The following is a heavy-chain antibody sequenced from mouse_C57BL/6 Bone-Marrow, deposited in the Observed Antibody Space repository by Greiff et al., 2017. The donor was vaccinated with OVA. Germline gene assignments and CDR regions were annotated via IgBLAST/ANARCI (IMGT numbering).Heavy chain of an antibody. CDR2: ISSGGSYT. J-gene: IGHJ2*01. CDR3: ARHHVDY. CDR1: GFTFSSYG. V-gene: IGHV5-6*02. Sequence: EVMLVESGGDLVKPGGSLKLSCAASGFTFSSYGMSWVRQTPDKRLEWVATISSGGSYTYYPDSVKGRFTISRDNAKNTLYLQMSSLKSEDTSMYYCARHHVDYWGQGTTLTVSS.